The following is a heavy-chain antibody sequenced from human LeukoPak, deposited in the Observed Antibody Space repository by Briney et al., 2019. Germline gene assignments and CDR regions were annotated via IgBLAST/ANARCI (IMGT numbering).Heavy chain of an antibody. CDR3: THSGNYPSDAFDI. Sequence: GGSLRLSCAASGFTFSDSSMHWVRQASGKGLEWVGRIRSKVNSYATSYAASVKGRFTISRDDSKDTAYLHMNRLKNEDTAVYYCTHSGNYPSDAFDIWGRGTMVTVSS. J-gene: IGHJ3*02. CDR1: GFTFSDSS. V-gene: IGHV3-73*01. D-gene: IGHD1-26*01. CDR2: IRSKVNSYAT.